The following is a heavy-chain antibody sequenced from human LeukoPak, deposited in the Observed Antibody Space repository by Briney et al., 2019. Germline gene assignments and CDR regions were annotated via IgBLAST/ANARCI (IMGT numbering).Heavy chain of an antibody. V-gene: IGHV4-34*01. CDR1: GGSFSGYY. CDR2: TSRSGST. CDR3: AREGSSWYIADY. J-gene: IGHJ4*02. Sequence: SETLSLTCAVYGGSFSGYYWSWIRQPPGKGLEWIGETSRSGSTNYNPSLKSRVTISVDTSKNQFSLNLSSVTAADTAVYYCAREGSSWYIADYWGQGTLVTVSS. D-gene: IGHD6-13*01.